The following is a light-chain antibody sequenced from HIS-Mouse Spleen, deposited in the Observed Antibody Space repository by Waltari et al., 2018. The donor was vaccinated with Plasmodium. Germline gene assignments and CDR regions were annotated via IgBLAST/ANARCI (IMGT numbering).Light chain of an antibody. CDR1: QSIRSR. V-gene: IGKV1-5*03. CDR3: QQYNSYSWT. J-gene: IGKJ1*01. Sequence: DIQMTQAPSNLSATVGDRLTIPCRDRQSIRSRLAWYQQKPGKAPKLLIYKASSLESGGPSRFSGSGSGTEFTLTISSLQPDDFATYYCQQYNSYSWTFGQGTKVEIK. CDR2: KAS.